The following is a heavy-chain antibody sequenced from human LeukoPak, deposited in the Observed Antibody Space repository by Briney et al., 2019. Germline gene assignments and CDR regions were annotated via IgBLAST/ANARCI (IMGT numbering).Heavy chain of an antibody. J-gene: IGHJ4*02. Sequence: PGGSLRLSCAASGLTLNTAWMHWVRQAPGKGLEWVAVIWYDGSKEFYADSVRGRFTISKDDAKSTLYLQMNSLRVEDTAVYYCVRDGGAGLDYWGQGTLVTVSS. D-gene: IGHD3-16*01. V-gene: IGHV3-33*08. CDR3: VRDGGAGLDY. CDR2: IWYDGSKE. CDR1: GLTLNTAW.